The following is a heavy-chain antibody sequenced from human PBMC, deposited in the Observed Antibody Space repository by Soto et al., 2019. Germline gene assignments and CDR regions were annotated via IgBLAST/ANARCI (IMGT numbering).Heavy chain of an antibody. CDR1: GFTFSGYW. J-gene: IGHJ4*02. D-gene: IGHD2-15*01. Sequence: GGSLRLSCAGSGFTFSGYWMHWVRQAPGTGLVWVSRVNSDGSYTTYADSVKGRFTISRDNAKNTLYLQMNSLRADDTAVYYCARGGYCSGGTCYTKGSPFDFWGQGTLVTVSS. CDR2: VNSDGSYT. V-gene: IGHV3-74*01. CDR3: ARGGYCSGGTCYTKGSPFDF.